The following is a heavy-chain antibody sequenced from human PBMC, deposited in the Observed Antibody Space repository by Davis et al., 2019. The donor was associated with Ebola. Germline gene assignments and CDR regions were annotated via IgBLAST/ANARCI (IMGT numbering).Heavy chain of an antibody. V-gene: IGHV3-21*01. Sequence: GESLKISCAASGFTFSSHSMNWVRQAPGKGLEWVSSISSSSSYIYYADSVKGRFTISRDNAKNSLYLQMNSLRAEDTAVYYCAKDGPLGRCWGQGTLVTVSS. CDR2: ISSSSSYI. D-gene: IGHD7-27*01. CDR3: AKDGPLGRC. J-gene: IGHJ4*02. CDR1: GFTFSSHS.